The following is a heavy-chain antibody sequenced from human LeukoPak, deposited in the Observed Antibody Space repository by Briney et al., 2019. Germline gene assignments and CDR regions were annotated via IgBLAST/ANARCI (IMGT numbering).Heavy chain of an antibody. CDR3: ARDALYYYDSSGAFDI. J-gene: IGHJ3*02. Sequence: GASVKVSCKASGYTFTGYYMHWVRQAPGQGLGWMGWINPNSGGTNYAQKFQGRVTMTRDTSISTAYMELSRLRSDDTAVYYCARDALYYYDSSGAFDIWGQGTMVTVSS. CDR2: INPNSGGT. V-gene: IGHV1-2*02. CDR1: GYTFTGYY. D-gene: IGHD3-22*01.